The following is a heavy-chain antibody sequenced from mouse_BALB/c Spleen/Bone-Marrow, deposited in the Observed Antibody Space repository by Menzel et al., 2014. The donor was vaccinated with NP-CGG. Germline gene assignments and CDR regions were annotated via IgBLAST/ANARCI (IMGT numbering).Heavy chain of an antibody. Sequence: QVQLQQPGPELVKPGASVRISCKASGYTVTSYYIHWVKQRPGQGLEWIGWIYPGNVNTKYNEKFKGKATLTADKSSSTAYMQLSSLTSEDSAVYFSARDDYAYWGQGTLVTVSA. CDR3: ARDDYAY. D-gene: IGHD2-4*01. CDR1: GYTVTSYY. V-gene: IGHV1S56*01. J-gene: IGHJ3*01. CDR2: IYPGNVNT.